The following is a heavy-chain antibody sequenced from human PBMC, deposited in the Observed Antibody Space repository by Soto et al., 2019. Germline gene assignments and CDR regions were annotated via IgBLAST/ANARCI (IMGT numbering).Heavy chain of an antibody. CDR2: ISYDGSNK. V-gene: IGHV3-30-3*01. CDR3: AREPYSGSYYYYYGMDV. J-gene: IGHJ6*02. D-gene: IGHD1-26*01. Sequence: GGSLRLSCAASGFTFISYAMHWVLQAPCKGLEWVAVISYDGSNKYYADSVKGRFTISRDNSKNTLYLQMNSLRAEDTAVYYCAREPYSGSYYYYYGMDVWGQGTTVTVSS. CDR1: GFTFISYA.